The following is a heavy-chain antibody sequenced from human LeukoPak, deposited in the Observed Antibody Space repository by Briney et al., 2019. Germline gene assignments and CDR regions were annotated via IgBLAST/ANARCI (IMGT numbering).Heavy chain of an antibody. D-gene: IGHD6-19*01. CDR1: GFTFSSYA. CDR3: AMSPYSSGWYRGYYYYYGMDV. J-gene: IGHJ6*02. V-gene: IGHV3-23*01. CDR2: ISGSGGST. Sequence: AGGSLRLSCAASGFTFSSYAMSWVRQAPGKGLEWVSAISGSGGSTYYADSVKGRFAISRDNSKNTLYLQMNSLRAEDTAVYYCAMSPYSSGWYRGYYYYYGMDVWGQGTTVTVSS.